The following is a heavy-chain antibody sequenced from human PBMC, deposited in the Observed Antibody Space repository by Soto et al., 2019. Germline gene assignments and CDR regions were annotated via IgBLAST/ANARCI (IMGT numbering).Heavy chain of an antibody. CDR2: INHSGST. V-gene: IGHV4-34*01. CDR3: ARDKITGLFDY. J-gene: IGHJ4*02. CDR1: GGSFSGYY. Sequence: QVQLQQWGAGLLKPSETLSLTCAVYGGSFSGYYWTWIRQPPGTGLEWIGEINHSGSTNYNPSLKARXTXSXNPSKNQCSLKLTSVTAADTAVYYCARDKITGLFDYWGQGTLVTVSS. D-gene: IGHD2-8*02.